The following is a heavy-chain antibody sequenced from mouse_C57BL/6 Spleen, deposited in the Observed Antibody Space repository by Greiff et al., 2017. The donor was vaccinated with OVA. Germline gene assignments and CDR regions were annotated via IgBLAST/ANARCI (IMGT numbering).Heavy chain of an antibody. V-gene: IGHV1-59*01. J-gene: IGHJ2*01. CDR1: GYTFTSYW. CDR3: AIQDVGFDY. CDR2: IDPSDSYT. Sequence: QVQLQQPGAELVRPGTSVKLSCKASGYTFTSYWMHWVKQRPGQGLEWIGVIDPSDSYTNYNQKFKGKATLTVDTSSSTAYMQLSSLTSEDSAVYYCAIQDVGFDYWGQGTTLTVSS.